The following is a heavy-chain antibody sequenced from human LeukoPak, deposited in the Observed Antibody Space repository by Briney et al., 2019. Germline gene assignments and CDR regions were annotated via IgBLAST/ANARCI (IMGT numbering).Heavy chain of an antibody. CDR2: IYYSGTD. J-gene: IGHJ4*02. CDR1: GGSISSYY. CDR3: ARLNGNFQNFYDY. D-gene: IGHD1-7*01. V-gene: IGHV4-59*12. Sequence: SETLSLTCTVSGGSISSYYWSWIRQPPGKGLEWIGYIYYSGTDFYNPSLKSRVTISVDTSKNQFSLKLTSVTAADTALYYCARLNGNFQNFYDYWGQGTLVTVSS.